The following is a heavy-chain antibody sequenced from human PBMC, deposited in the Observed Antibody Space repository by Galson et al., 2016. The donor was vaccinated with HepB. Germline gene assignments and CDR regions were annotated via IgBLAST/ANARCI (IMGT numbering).Heavy chain of an antibody. CDR2: INLGGNT. J-gene: IGHJ4*02. D-gene: IGHD2-21*01. V-gene: IGHV4-34*01. Sequence: SETLSLTCAVYGESSSGYFWSWIRQTPGKGLEWIGEINLGGNTNYNPSLTSRLTISVDSSKNHFSLKLSSVTAADTAIYYCASKSVVPYSFDYWGRGTQVTVSS. CDR3: ASKSVVPYSFDY. CDR1: GESSSGYF.